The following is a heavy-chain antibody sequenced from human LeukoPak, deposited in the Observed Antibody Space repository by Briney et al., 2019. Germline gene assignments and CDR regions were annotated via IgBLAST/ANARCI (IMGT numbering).Heavy chain of an antibody. CDR1: RGSFSGYF. D-gene: IGHD2-8*02. V-gene: IGHV4-34*01. CDR3: ARTGFVESTGWRGAFDV. Sequence: SETLSLTCDVYRGSFSGYFWSWIRQTPGKGLEWLGEMNDSGSTNYNPSLKSRVTISVAVSKNQYSLRLTSVTAADTAVYYCARTGFVESTGWRGAFDVWVQGTMVTVSS. CDR2: MNDSGST. J-gene: IGHJ3*01.